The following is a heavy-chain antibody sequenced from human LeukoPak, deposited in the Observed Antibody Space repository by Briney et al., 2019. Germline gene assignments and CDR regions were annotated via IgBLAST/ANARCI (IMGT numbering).Heavy chain of an antibody. D-gene: IGHD2-15*01. CDR1: GYTFTDYY. Sequence: GASVKVSCKASGYTFTDYYIHWVRQAPGQGLEWMGRINPKSVATNYAQTSQGSVTITRDTSISTAYMELSSLRSDDTAVYYCARTPLHSDLGAFDIWGQGTMVTISS. CDR2: INPKSVAT. V-gene: IGHV1-2*06. CDR3: ARTPLHSDLGAFDI. J-gene: IGHJ3*02.